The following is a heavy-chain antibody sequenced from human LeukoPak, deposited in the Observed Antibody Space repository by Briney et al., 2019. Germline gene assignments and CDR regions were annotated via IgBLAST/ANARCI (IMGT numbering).Heavy chain of an antibody. D-gene: IGHD2/OR15-2a*01. CDR1: GFTFGDFY. CDR3: ARFEGSTSSLDC. CDR2: IGHGGSPI. V-gene: IGHV3-11*01. J-gene: IGHJ4*02. Sequence: PGGSLRLSCAVSGFTFGDFYMNWIRQAPGKGLEWLSYIGHGGSPIYYADSVKDRFTVSRDDAKSSLFLQMDSLTVDDTAVYYRARFEGSTSSLDCWGQGTLVTVSS.